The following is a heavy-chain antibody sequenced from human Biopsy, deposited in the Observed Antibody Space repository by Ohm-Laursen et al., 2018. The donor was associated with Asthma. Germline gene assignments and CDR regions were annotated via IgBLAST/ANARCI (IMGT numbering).Heavy chain of an antibody. CDR2: ISKDASTQ. D-gene: IGHD1-1*01. J-gene: IGHJ3*02. CDR1: GFSFSNFA. V-gene: IGHV3-30*01. Sequence: SLRLSCSASGFSFSNFAIHWVRQAPGKGLEWVGVISKDASTQDYADSVKGRFTMARDNSKNTLDLQINSLREEDTAVYYCVRDGTDDAFDIWGQGTVVSVSS. CDR3: VRDGTDDAFDI.